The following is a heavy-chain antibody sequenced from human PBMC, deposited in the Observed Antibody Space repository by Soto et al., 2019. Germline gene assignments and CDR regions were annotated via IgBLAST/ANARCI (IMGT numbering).Heavy chain of an antibody. J-gene: IGHJ4*02. CDR2: INLNDGGT. CDR1: EYSFGDYY. CDR3: VRDAPSPQSIFDL. V-gene: IGHV1-2*02. D-gene: IGHD3-3*01. Sequence: ASVKVSCKTSEYSFGDYYLHWVRQAPEQGLEWMGWINLNDGGTNSPRKFQGRLTMTRGKSITTVYIELSRLRSDDTAVYFCVRDAPSPQSIFDLWGPGTLVTVSS.